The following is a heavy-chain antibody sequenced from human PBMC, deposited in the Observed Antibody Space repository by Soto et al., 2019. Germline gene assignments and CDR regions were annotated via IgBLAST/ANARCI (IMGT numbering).Heavy chain of an antibody. D-gene: IGHD2-21*02. V-gene: IGHV3-23*01. CDR2: ISGGIT. Sequence: VGSLRLSCSASGFTFSNYAMSWVRQAPGKGLEWVSAISGGITYYADSVKGRFTISRDNSKNTLFLQMTSLRVEDTAVYYCATCIGGDCYSDHWGRGALVTV. CDR3: ATCIGGDCYSDH. J-gene: IGHJ5*02. CDR1: GFTFSNYA.